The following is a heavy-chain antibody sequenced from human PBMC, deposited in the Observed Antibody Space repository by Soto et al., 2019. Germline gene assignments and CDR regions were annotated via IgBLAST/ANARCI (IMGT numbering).Heavy chain of an antibody. Sequence: SETLSLTCAVYNGSFSGYYWTWVRQSPERGLEWIGEIAHSGSTNYSPSLRSRVTISVDTSKNHFFLNLRSVTAADSGIYFFARVSCSGISCCLITRYNYYVLDIWGQGTTVTVSS. CDR2: IAHSGST. V-gene: IGHV4-34*01. J-gene: IGHJ6*02. D-gene: IGHD2-15*01. CDR3: ARVSCSGISCCLITRYNYYVLDI. CDR1: NGSFSGYY.